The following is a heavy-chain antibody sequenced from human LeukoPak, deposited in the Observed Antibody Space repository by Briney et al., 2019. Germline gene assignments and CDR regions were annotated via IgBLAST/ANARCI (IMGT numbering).Heavy chain of an antibody. CDR2: IYYSGST. D-gene: IGHD5-24*01. CDR3: AKDGRWLQLEYYFDY. CDR1: GGSISSSTYY. J-gene: IGHJ4*02. V-gene: IGHV4-39*07. Sequence: SETLSLTCTVSGGSISSSTYYWGWIRQPPGKGLEWIGNIYYSGSTYYNPSLKSPVTISVDTSKNQFSLKLSSVTAADTAFYYCAKDGRWLQLEYYFDYWGQGTLVTVSS.